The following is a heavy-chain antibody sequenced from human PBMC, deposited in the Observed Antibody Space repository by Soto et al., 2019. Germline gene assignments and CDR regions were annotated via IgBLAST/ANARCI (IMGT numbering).Heavy chain of an antibody. CDR3: ANGSWYYDY. D-gene: IGHD1-26*01. Sequence: EVQLLESGGGLVQPGGALRLSCAASGFTFSSHAKSWVRQAPGKGLEWVSAISGSGGSTYYADSVKGRFTISRDNSKNTLYLQMNSLRAEDTAVYYCANGSWYYDYWGQGTLVTVSS. CDR1: GFTFSSHA. CDR2: ISGSGGST. J-gene: IGHJ4*02. V-gene: IGHV3-23*01.